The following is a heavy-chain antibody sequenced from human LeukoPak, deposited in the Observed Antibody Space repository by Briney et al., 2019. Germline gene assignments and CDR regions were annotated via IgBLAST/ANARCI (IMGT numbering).Heavy chain of an antibody. Sequence: GGALTLSCAASGFIFSSNSMNWVRQAPGKGLEWVASISGSSSNKYYADSVQGRFTITTENAKNSLYLQMGSLRAEDTAVYYCARPPSTSAWSNSVDDWGQGTLVTVSS. CDR1: GFIFSSNS. D-gene: IGHD6-19*01. CDR2: ISGSSSNK. CDR3: ARPPSTSAWSNSVDD. V-gene: IGHV3-21*01. J-gene: IGHJ4*02.